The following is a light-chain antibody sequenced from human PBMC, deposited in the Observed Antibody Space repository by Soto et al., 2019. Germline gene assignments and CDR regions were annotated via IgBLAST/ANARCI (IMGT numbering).Light chain of an antibody. J-gene: IGKJ2*01. CDR2: GAS. Sequence: EVMMTQSPATLSVSPGERATLSCRASQTVSSDLAWFQQKPGQAPRLLIYGASTRATGVPARFSGSGSGTEFTLTISSLQSEDFAVYYCQQRSNWPPKYTFGQGTKLEIK. V-gene: IGKV3-15*01. CDR1: QTVSSD. CDR3: QQRSNWPPKYT.